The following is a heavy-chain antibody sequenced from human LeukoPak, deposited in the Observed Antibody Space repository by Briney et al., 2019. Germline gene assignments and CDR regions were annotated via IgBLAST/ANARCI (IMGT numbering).Heavy chain of an antibody. CDR2: INPSGGST. CDR3: ARGRYDILTGYYTETYYYYYMDV. D-gene: IGHD3-9*01. Sequence: ASVKVSCKASGYTFTSYYMHWMRQAPGQGLEWMGIINPSGGSTSYAQKFQGRVTMTRDMSTSTVYMELSSLRSEDTAVYYCARGRYDILTGYYTETYYYYYMDVWGKGTTVTVSS. J-gene: IGHJ6*03. CDR1: GYTFTSYY. V-gene: IGHV1-46*01.